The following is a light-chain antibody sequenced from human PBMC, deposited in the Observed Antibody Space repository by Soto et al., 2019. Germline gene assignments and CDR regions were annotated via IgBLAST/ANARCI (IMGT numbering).Light chain of an antibody. CDR3: SSYTAFTTYV. V-gene: IGLV2-14*03. CDR2: DVG. Sequence: QSVLTQPASVSGSPGQSITISCTGTSSDVGAYSYVSWYQQYPGKAPKLLIYDVGARPSGISDRFSGSKSGNTASLTISGLQAEDEADYYCSSYTAFTTYVFGSGTKLTVL. CDR1: SSDVGAYSY. J-gene: IGLJ1*01.